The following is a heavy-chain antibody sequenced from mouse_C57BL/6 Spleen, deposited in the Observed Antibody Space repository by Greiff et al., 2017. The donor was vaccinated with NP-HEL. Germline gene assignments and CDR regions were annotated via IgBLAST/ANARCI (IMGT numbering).Heavy chain of an antibody. Sequence: VHLQQSGPELVKPGASVKMSCKASGYTFTDYNMHWVKQSHGKSLEWIGYINPNNGGTSYNQKFKGKATLTVNKSSSTAYMELRSLTSEDSAVYYCARDYDYDDYYAMDYWGQGTSVTVSS. V-gene: IGHV1-22*01. J-gene: IGHJ4*01. CDR3: ARDYDYDDYYAMDY. D-gene: IGHD2-4*01. CDR2: INPNNGGT. CDR1: GYTFTDYN.